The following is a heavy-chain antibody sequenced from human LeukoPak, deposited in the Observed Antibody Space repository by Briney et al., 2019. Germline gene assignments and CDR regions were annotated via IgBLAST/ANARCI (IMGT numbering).Heavy chain of an antibody. CDR1: GYTFTGYY. Sequence: ASVKVSCKASGYTFTGYYMHWVRQAPGQGLEWMGWINPNSGGTNYAQKFQGRVTMTRDTSISTAYMELSRLRSDDTAVYYCARNRGGYSSGWYKFAFDYWGREPWSPSPQ. J-gene: IGHJ4*02. CDR3: ARNRGGYSSGWYKFAFDY. V-gene: IGHV1-2*02. CDR2: INPNSGGT. D-gene: IGHD6-19*01.